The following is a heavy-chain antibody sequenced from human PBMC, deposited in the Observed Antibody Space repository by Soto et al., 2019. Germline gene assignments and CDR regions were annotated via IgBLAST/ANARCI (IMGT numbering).Heavy chain of an antibody. CDR1: GFTFDDYA. J-gene: IGHJ1*01. V-gene: IGHV3-9*01. D-gene: IGHD6-19*01. CDR2: ISWNSGSI. CDR3: AREEVAGTGYFQH. Sequence: GGSLRLSCAASGFTFDDYAMHWVRQAPGKGLEWVSGISWNSGSIGYADSVKGRFTISRDNAKNSLYLQMNSLRSEDTAVYYCAREEVAGTGYFQHWGQGTLVTVSS.